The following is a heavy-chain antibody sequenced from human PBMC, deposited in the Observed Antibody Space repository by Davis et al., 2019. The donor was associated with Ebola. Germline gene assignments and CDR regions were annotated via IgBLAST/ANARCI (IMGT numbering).Heavy chain of an antibody. V-gene: IGHV3-11*05. J-gene: IGHJ6*02. CDR3: AKDRGQQQLVLYQYNGMDV. Sequence: GESLKTSCAAPGFTFRDYYMSWNRQAPGAGLELVASMRTSGSKTDHGDSVKARSTISRDNSMNLLYLQMNSLGAEDTAVYYCAKDRGQQQLVLYQYNGMDVWGQGTTVTVSS. CDR1: GFTFRDYY. D-gene: IGHD6-13*01. CDR2: MRTSGSKT.